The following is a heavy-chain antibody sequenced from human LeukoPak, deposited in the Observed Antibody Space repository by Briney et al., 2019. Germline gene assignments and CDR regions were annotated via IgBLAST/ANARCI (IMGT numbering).Heavy chain of an antibody. J-gene: IGHJ4*02. D-gene: IGHD5-18*01. CDR2: ISAGGDNT. Sequence: GGSLRLSCVASGLTFNNYGMTWVRQAPGKGLEWVSTISAGGDNTYYGDSVKGRFTISRDNSKNTLSLQMNSLRVEDTAVYYCAKSRYNYGSSLDYGGQGTLVTVSS. V-gene: IGHV3-23*01. CDR3: AKSRYNYGSSLDY. CDR1: GLTFNNYG.